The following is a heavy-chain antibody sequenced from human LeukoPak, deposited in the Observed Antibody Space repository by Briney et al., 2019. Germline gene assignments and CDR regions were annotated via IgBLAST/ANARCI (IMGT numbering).Heavy chain of an antibody. D-gene: IGHD6-13*01. Sequence: SETLSLTCTVSGGSISTNYWSWIRQPPGKGLEWIGFISYSGSPSYNPSLKSRVTISVDTSKNQYSLKLTSVTAADTAVYYCARGHSSAFDIWGQGTMVTVSS. CDR2: ISYSGSP. CDR1: GGSISTNY. J-gene: IGHJ3*02. V-gene: IGHV4-59*12. CDR3: ARGHSSAFDI.